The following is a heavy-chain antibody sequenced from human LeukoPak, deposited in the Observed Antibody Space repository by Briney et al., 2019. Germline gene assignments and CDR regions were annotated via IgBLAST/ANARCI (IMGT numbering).Heavy chain of an antibody. CDR2: INPNSGGT. V-gene: IGHV1-2*06. CDR3: AREGRSYYPPGNAFDI. D-gene: IGHD1-26*01. J-gene: IGHJ3*02. CDR1: GYTFTGYY. Sequence: GASVKVSCKASGYTFTGYYMHWVRQAPGQGLEWMGRINPNSGGTNYAQKFQGRVNMTRDTSISTAYMELSRLRSDDTAVYYCAREGRSYYPPGNAFDIWGQGTMVTVSS.